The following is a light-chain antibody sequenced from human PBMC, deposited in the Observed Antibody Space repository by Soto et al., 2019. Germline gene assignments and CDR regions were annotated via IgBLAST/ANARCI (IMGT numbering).Light chain of an antibody. J-gene: IGLJ2*01. CDR2: EDK. CDR3: QSYDGNNFNVV. Sequence: NFMLTQPHSVSESPGKTVIISCTGSGGSIASNYVQWYQQRPGSAPTCVIYEDKYRPPGVPDRFSGSIDSSSNSASLTISGPKTEDEADYYCQSYDGNNFNVVFGAGTKLTVL. V-gene: IGLV6-57*02. CDR1: GGSIASNY.